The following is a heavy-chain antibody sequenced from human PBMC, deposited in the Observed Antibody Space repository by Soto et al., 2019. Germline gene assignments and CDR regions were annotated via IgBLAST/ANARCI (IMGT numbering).Heavy chain of an antibody. CDR1: GGTFSSYA. CDR3: ARCYGDYDAGDYYYGMDV. Sequence: QVQLVQSGAEVKKPGSSVKVSCKASGGTFSSYAISWVRQAPGQGLEWMGGIIPIFGTANYVQKFQGRVTITADESTGTAYMQLSSLRSEDTAVYYCARCYGDYDAGDYYYGMDVWGQGTTVTVSS. D-gene: IGHD4-17*01. J-gene: IGHJ6*02. CDR2: IIPIFGTA. V-gene: IGHV1-69*12.